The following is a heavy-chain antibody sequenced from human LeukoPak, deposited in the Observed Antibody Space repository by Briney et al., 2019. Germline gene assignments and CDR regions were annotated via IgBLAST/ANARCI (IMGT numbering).Heavy chain of an antibody. Sequence: SVKVSCKASGGTFSSYAISWVRQAPGQGLEWMGGIIPIFGTANYAQKFQGRVTITADESTSTAYMELSSLRSEDTAVYYCARVPYSSVGVDYYYYGMDVWGQGTTVTVSS. J-gene: IGHJ6*02. CDR2: IIPIFGTA. V-gene: IGHV1-69*01. CDR1: GGTFSSYA. CDR3: ARVPYSSVGVDYYYYGMDV. D-gene: IGHD6-19*01.